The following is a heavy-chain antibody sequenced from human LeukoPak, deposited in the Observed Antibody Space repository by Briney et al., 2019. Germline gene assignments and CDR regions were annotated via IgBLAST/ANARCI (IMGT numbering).Heavy chain of an antibody. CDR1: GYSFSTHG. V-gene: IGHV1-18*01. J-gene: IGHJ6*03. CDR2: ISVYNGNA. CDR3: GRSGYRYSYDFDYYMDV. Sequence: ASVKVSCKASGYSFSTHGISWVRQAPGQGLEWMGRISVYNGNANYAERFQDRVTMTTDTSTGTAYMELRSLRSDDTAAYYCGRSGYRYSYDFDYYMDVWGKGTTITVSS. D-gene: IGHD5-18*01.